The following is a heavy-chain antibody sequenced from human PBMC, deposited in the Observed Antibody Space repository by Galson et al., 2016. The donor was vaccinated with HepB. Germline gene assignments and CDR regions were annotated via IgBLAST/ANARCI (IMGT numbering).Heavy chain of an antibody. Sequence: ETLSLTCAVSGASFTNYYWSWIRQPPGKGLQWIGEINHSGTTVYNPSLKTRVTISIDTSKNQFSLNLTSVTAADTAVYYCARGLDSGYGQGIWGHGTMVTVSS. D-gene: IGHD5-12*01. CDR2: INHSGTT. V-gene: IGHV4-34*01. CDR1: GASFTNYY. CDR3: ARGLDSGYGQGI. J-gene: IGHJ3*02.